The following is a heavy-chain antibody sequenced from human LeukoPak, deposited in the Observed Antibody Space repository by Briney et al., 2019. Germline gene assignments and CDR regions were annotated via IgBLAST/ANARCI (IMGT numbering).Heavy chain of an antibody. J-gene: IGHJ4*02. D-gene: IGHD2-2*01. CDR2: INPNSGGT. Sequence: ASVKVSCKASGGTFSSYAISWVRQAPGQGLEWMGWINPNSGGTNYAQRFQGRVTMTRDTSISTAYMELSRLRSDDTAIYYCARPSCSSTSCGADYWGQGTLVTVSS. CDR1: GGTFSSYA. V-gene: IGHV1-2*02. CDR3: ARPSCSSTSCGADY.